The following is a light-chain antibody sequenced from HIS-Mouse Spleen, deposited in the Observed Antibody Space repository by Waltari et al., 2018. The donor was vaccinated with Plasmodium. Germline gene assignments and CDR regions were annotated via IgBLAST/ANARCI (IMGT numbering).Light chain of an antibody. J-gene: IGKJ3*01. Sequence: EIVMTQSPATLSVSPGERATLSCRASQSVSSNLAWYQLKPGQAPRLLMYGASTRATGIPARFSGSGSGTEFTLTISSLQSEDFAVYYCQQYNNWSFTFGPGTKVDIK. CDR3: QQYNNWSFT. CDR1: QSVSSN. CDR2: GAS. V-gene: IGKV3-15*01.